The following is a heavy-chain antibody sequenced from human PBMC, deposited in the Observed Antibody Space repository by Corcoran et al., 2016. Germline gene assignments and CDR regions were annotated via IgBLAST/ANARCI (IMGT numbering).Heavy chain of an antibody. V-gene: IGHV3-43*01. Sequence: EVQLVESGGGVVQPGGALRLYCAASGCTFDDDTMHRVRQAPGKGREWVALISWDGGSTYYADSVKGRFTISRDNSKNSLYLQMNSLRTEDTALYYCAKGIGVYDSSGQDAFYICGQGTMVTVSS. CDR3: AKGIGVYDSSGQDAFYI. CDR1: GCTFDDDT. J-gene: IGHJ3*02. CDR2: ISWDGGST. D-gene: IGHD3-22*01.